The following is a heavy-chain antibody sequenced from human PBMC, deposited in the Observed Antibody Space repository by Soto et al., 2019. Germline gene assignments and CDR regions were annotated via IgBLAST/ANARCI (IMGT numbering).Heavy chain of an antibody. CDR1: GGSISSYY. V-gene: IGHV4-59*08. CDR3: ARHNYGSGSTYFDY. Sequence: SETLSLTCTVSGGSISSYYWSWIRQPPGKGLEWIGYIYYSGSTNYNPSLKSRVTISVDTSKNQFSLKLNSMTAADTAVYYCARHNYGSGSTYFDYWGQGTLVTASS. D-gene: IGHD3-10*01. CDR2: IYYSGST. J-gene: IGHJ4*02.